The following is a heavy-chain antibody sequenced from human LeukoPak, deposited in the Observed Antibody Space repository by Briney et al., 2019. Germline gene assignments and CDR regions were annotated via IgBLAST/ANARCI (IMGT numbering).Heavy chain of an antibody. Sequence: GGSLRLSCAASGFTFSSYSMNWVRQAPGKGLEWVSYISSSSSTIYYADSVKGRFTISRDNAKNSLYLQMNSLRAEDTAVYYCARSTVTRYFDYWGQGTLVTVSS. CDR3: ARSTVTRYFDY. CDR1: GFTFSSYS. V-gene: IGHV3-48*01. D-gene: IGHD4-11*01. CDR2: ISSSSSTI. J-gene: IGHJ4*02.